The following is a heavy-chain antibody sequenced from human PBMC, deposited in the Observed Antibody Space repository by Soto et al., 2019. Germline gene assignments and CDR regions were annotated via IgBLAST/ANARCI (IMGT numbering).Heavy chain of an antibody. Sequence: SETLSLTCTVSGGSISSSSYYWGWIRQPPGKGLEWIGSIYCSGSTYYNPSLKSRVTISVDTSKNQFSLKLSSVTAADTAVYYCARVGPRNYYDSSGYYYYFDYWDQGTLVTVSS. CDR3: ARVGPRNYYDSSGYYYYFDY. D-gene: IGHD3-22*01. CDR1: GGSISSSSYY. CDR2: IYCSGST. V-gene: IGHV4-39*07. J-gene: IGHJ4*02.